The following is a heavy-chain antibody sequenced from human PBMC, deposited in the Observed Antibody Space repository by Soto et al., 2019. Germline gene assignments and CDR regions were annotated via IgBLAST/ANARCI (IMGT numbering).Heavy chain of an antibody. Sequence: QVQLVQSGAEVKTPGASVKVSCRPSGYSFRTHGISWVRQAPGQGLEWMGWVSTYDDKTNFPQKFQGRITMTTDTSTSTAYVELRSLRSDDTAVYFCARDLGYCNSSGCFRNWFDPWGQGTLVTGSS. CDR2: VSTYDDKT. V-gene: IGHV1-18*01. CDR3: ARDLGYCNSSGCFRNWFDP. D-gene: IGHD2-15*01. J-gene: IGHJ5*02. CDR1: GYSFRTHG.